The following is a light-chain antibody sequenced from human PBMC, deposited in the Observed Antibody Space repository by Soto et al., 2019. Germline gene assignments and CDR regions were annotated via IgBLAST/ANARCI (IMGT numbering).Light chain of an antibody. CDR2: ATS. Sequence: EIVLTQSPGTLSLSPGERATLSCRASQSVSSSYLAWYHQRPGQAPRLLIYATSSRATGIPDRFSGSGSGTDFTLTISRLEPEDFAVYYCQQYVASQRTFGQGTKVEIK. J-gene: IGKJ1*01. CDR3: QQYVASQRT. V-gene: IGKV3-20*01. CDR1: QSVSSSY.